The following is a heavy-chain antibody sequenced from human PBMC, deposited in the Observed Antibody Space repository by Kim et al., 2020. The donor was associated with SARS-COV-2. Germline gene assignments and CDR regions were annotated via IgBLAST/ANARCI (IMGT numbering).Heavy chain of an antibody. V-gene: IGHV3-48*02. D-gene: IGHD4-17*01. CDR3: ARDASRYNDYGGNRGY. Sequence: SVKGRFTISRDKAKNSLFLQMNSLRDEDTAVYYCARDASRYNDYGGNRGYWGQGTMVTVSS. J-gene: IGHJ4*02.